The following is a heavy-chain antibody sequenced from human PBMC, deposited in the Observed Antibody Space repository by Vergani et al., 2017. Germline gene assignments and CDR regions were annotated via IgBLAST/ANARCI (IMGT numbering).Heavy chain of an antibody. CDR2: ISWNSNSI. V-gene: IGHV3-9*01. Sequence: EVQLVESGGGLVQPGRSLRLSCAASGFTFDDYAMHWVRQAPGKGLEWVSGISWNSNSIGYADSVKGRFTISRHNAKNSLYLQMNSLRAEDTALYYCVHGPVYSSGWWWGAFDIWGQGTMVTVSS. J-gene: IGHJ3*02. CDR1: GFTFDDYA. D-gene: IGHD3-22*01. CDR3: VHGPVYSSGWWWGAFDI.